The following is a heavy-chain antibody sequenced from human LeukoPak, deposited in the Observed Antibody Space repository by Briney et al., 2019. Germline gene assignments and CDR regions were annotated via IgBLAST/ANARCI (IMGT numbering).Heavy chain of an antibody. J-gene: IGHJ3*02. CDR3: ATEGGSGSYYGDDAFDM. D-gene: IGHD3-10*01. V-gene: IGHV3-15*01. Sequence: PGGSLRLSCEASGFSFTNTWMSWVRQAPGKGLEWVGRVKSKADDGTTDYAAPVQGRFTISRDDSKNTLSLQMNSLKTEDTAVYCCATEGGSGSYYGDDAFDMWGQGTMVTVSS. CDR2: VKSKADDGTT. CDR1: GFSFTNTW.